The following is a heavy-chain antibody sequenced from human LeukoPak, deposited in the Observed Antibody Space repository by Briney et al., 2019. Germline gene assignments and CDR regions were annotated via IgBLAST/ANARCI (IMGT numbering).Heavy chain of an antibody. CDR2: ISSSSSTI. Sequence: GGSLRLSCAASGFTFSSYSMNWVRQAPGKGLEWVSYISSSSSTIYYADSVKGRFTISRDNAKNSLYLHMNSLRAEDTAVYYCARDEPDYGGNSEATGINYWGQGTLVTVSS. CDR1: GFTFSSYS. J-gene: IGHJ4*02. CDR3: ARDEPDYGGNSEATGINY. V-gene: IGHV3-48*01. D-gene: IGHD4-23*01.